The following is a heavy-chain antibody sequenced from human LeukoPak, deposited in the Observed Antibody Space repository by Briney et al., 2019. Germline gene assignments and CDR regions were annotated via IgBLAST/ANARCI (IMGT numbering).Heavy chain of an antibody. J-gene: IGHJ4*02. CDR2: IYYSGST. CDR3: AGTYSYGPFDY. D-gene: IGHD5-18*01. V-gene: IGHV4-59*08. CDR1: DGSISSYY. Sequence: SETLSLTCTVSDGSISSYYWSWIRQPPGKGLEWIGYIYYSGSTKYNPSLKSRVTISVDTSKNQFSLKLSSVTAADTAVYYCAGTYSYGPFDYWGQGTLVTVSS.